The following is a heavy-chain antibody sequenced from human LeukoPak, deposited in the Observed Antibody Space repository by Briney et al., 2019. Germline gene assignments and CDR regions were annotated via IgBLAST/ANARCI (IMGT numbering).Heavy chain of an antibody. V-gene: IGHV4-39*07. J-gene: IGHJ6*03. CDR2: IYYSGSA. Sequence: SETLSLTCTVSGGSISTSAYYWGWIRQPPGKGLEWIGSIYYSGSAYYNPSLKSRVTISVDTSKNHFSLKLSSVTAADTAVYYCARDCPAYCNGGSCYYYYYMDVWGKGTTVTVSS. CDR3: ARDCPAYCNGGSCYYYYYMDV. D-gene: IGHD2-15*01. CDR1: GGSISTSAYY.